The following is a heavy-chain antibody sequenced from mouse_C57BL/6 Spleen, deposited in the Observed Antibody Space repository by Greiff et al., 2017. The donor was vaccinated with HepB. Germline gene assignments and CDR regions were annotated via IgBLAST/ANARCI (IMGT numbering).Heavy chain of an antibody. CDR1: GYTFTSYW. D-gene: IGHD1-1*01. CDR3: ARFTTVVATDY. Sequence: QVQLQQPGAELVRPGTSVKLSCKASGYTFTSYWMHWVKQRPGQGLEWIGVIDPSDSYTNYNQKFKGKATLTVATSSSTAYMQLSSLTSEDSAVYYCARFTTVVATDYWGQGTTLTVSS. J-gene: IGHJ2*01. CDR2: IDPSDSYT. V-gene: IGHV1-59*01.